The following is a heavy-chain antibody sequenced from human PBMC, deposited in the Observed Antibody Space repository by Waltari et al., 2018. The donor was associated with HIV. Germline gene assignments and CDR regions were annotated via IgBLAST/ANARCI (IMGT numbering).Heavy chain of an antibody. CDR2: VNAGNGNT. D-gene: IGHD6-25*01. CDR3: AREERQTAYYGMDV. J-gene: IGHJ6*02. V-gene: IGHV1-3*01. Sequence: CKASGYTFTNYAMHWVRQAPGQRLEWMGWVNAGNGNTKYSQKFQGRVTFTRDTSASTAYMELSSLRSEDTAVYYCAREERQTAYYGMDVWGQGTTVTVSS. CDR1: GYTFTNYA.